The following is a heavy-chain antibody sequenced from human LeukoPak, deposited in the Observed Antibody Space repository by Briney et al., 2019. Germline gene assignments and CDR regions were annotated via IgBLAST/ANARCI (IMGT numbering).Heavy chain of an antibody. V-gene: IGHV3-30*02. CDR3: ANIPNSFGPDY. J-gene: IGHJ4*02. CDR2: VQKDGNSK. D-gene: IGHD3-16*01. CDR1: GFSFSSYD. Sequence: GGSLRLSCAASGFSFSSYDMHWVRQAPGRGLEWVAFVQKDGNSKKYADSVKGRFTISRDNSKNTLYLQMNSLRVEDTAVYYCANIPNSFGPDYWGQGSLVTVSS.